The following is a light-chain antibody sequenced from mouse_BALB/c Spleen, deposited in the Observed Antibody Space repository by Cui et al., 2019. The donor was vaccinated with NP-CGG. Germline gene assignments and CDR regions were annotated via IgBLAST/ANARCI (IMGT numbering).Light chain of an antibody. Sequence: QAVVTQESALTTSPGETVTLTCRSSTGAVTTSNYAHWVQEEPDHLFTGLIGGTNNRAPGVPDRFSGSLIGDKAALTITGAQTEDEAIYFCALWYSNHWVFGGGTNLTVL. CDR2: GTN. CDR1: TGAVTTSNY. V-gene: IGLV1*01. CDR3: ALWYSNHWV. J-gene: IGLJ1*01.